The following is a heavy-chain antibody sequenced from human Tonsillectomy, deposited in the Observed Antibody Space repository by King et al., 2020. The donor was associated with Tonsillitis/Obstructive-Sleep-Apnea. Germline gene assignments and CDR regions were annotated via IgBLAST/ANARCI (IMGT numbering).Heavy chain of an antibody. CDR1: GYTFTKYY. CDR2: INPSSGVT. CDR3: ARDDVVGRYIDS. Sequence: VQLVESGAEVKTPGASVRVSCKASGYTFTKYYIHWVRQARGQGLEWMRIINPSSGVTTYVQKFQGRVTMTSDTSANTVYLELSSLRSEDTAVYYCARDDVVGRYIDSWGQGTLVTVSS. J-gene: IGHJ4*02. D-gene: IGHD1-14*01. V-gene: IGHV1-46*01.